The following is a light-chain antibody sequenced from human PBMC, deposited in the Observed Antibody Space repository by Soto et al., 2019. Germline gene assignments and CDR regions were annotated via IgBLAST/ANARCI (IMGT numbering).Light chain of an antibody. Sequence: QSALTQPASVSGSPGQSITISCTGTSSDVGSYNLVSWYQQHPGKAPKLMIYEVSKRLSGVSNRFSGSKSGNTASLTISGLQAEDEADYYCCSYAGSSISYVFGTGTKVTVL. J-gene: IGLJ1*01. CDR2: EVS. V-gene: IGLV2-23*02. CDR1: SSDVGSYNL. CDR3: CSYAGSSISYV.